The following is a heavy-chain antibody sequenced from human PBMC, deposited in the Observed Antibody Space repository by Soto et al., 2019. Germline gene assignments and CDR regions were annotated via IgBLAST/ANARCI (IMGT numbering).Heavy chain of an antibody. CDR3: ARGASPLIDY. J-gene: IGHJ4*02. Sequence: SVKVSCKASGGTFSSYTISWVRQAPGQGLEWMGRIIPILGIAKYAQKFQGRVTIIRDTSASTAYMELSSLRSEDTAVYYCARGASPLIDYWGQGTLVTVSS. CDR2: IIPILGIA. CDR1: GGTFSSYT. D-gene: IGHD1-26*01. V-gene: IGHV1-69*02.